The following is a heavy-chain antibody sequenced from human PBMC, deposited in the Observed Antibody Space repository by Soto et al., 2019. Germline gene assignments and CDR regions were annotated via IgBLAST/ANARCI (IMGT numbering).Heavy chain of an antibody. V-gene: IGHV4-59*01. CDR3: ARGSDYGTPFDY. D-gene: IGHD4-17*01. CDR2: IYYSGST. Sequence: SETLSLTCTVSGGSISSYYWSWIRQPPGKGLEWIGYIYYSGSTNYNPSLKSRVTISVDTSKNQFSLKLSSVTAADTAVYYCARGSDYGTPFDYWGQGTLVTVSS. J-gene: IGHJ4*02. CDR1: GGSISSYY.